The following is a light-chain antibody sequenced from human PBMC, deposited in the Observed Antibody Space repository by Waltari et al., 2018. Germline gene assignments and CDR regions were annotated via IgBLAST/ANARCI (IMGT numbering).Light chain of an antibody. V-gene: IGKV1-39*01. Sequence: DIQMTQSPSSLSASVGDRVTITCRASQRIGVYLNWYRHKPGQAPTLLIFGASNLQVGVPSRFTGGGSGTEFTLTIMSLQPEDFATYYCQQSHGTPYTFGQGTKVE. CDR1: QRIGVY. CDR3: QQSHGTPYT. J-gene: IGKJ2*01. CDR2: GAS.